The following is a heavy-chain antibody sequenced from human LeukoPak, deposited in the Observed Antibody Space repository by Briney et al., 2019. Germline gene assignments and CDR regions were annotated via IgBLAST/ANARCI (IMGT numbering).Heavy chain of an antibody. CDR2: IKSKTDGGTT. J-gene: IGHJ4*02. Sequence: PSETLSLTCTVSGGSISGYYWSWVRQAPGKGLEWVGRIKSKTDGGTTDYAAPVKGRFTISRDDSKNTLYLQMNSLKTEDTAVYYCTTDLMLNYYDSSGNIDYWGQGTLVTVSS. V-gene: IGHV3-15*01. CDR1: GGSISGYY. CDR3: TTDLMLNYYDSSGNIDY. D-gene: IGHD3-22*01.